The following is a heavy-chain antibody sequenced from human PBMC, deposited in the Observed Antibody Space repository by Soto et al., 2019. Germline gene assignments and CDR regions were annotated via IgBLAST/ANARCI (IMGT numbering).Heavy chain of an antibody. CDR1: GFTFNTYG. CDR2: IWYDGSNK. J-gene: IGHJ6*02. Sequence: GGSLRLSCTTSGFTFNTYGMHWVRQAPGKGLEWVAIIWYDGSNKYYADSVKGRFTISRDNSKNTLYLQMNSLRAEDTALYYCARAVCTGAYCYSWPFNYGVDVWGQGTTITVSS. D-gene: IGHD2-15*01. CDR3: ARAVCTGAYCYSWPFNYGVDV. V-gene: IGHV3-33*08.